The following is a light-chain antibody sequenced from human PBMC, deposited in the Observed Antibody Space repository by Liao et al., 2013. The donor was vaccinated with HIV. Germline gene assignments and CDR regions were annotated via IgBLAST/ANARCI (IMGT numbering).Light chain of an antibody. CDR3: QSADSSGTPGV. CDR1: ALPKQY. V-gene: IGLV3-25*03. CDR2: KDS. Sequence: SYELTQPPSVSVSPGQTARITCSGDALPKQYAYWYQQKPGQAPVLVIYKDSERPSGIPERFSGSSSGTTVTLTISGVQAEDEADYYCQSADSSGTPGVFGRRDQADRP. J-gene: IGLJ3*02.